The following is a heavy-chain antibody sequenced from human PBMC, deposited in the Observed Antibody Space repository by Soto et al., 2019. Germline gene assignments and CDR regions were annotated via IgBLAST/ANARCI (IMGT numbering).Heavy chain of an antibody. CDR3: TRRGDSGGYMDY. CDR2: INPNSGGT. Sequence: ASVKVSCKASGYTFTGYYMHWVRQAPGQGLEWMGWINPNSGGTNYAQKFQGWVTMTRDTSINTAYLQWSSLRASDTAMYYCTRRGDSGGYMDYWGQGILVTVSS. CDR1: GYTFTGYY. D-gene: IGHD2-15*01. J-gene: IGHJ4*02. V-gene: IGHV1-2*04.